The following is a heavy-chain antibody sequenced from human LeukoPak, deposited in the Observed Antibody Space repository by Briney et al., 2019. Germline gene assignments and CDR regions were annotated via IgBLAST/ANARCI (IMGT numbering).Heavy chain of an antibody. Sequence: SGSTLVKPTQTLTLTCTFSGFSLSTSGVGVGWIRQPPGKALEWLALIYWNDDKRYSPSLKSRLTITKDTSKNQVVLTMTNMDPVDTATYYCAHRRGRWAETSYFDYWGQGTLVTVSS. J-gene: IGHJ4*02. V-gene: IGHV2-5*01. CDR3: AHRRGRWAETSYFDY. CDR1: GFSLSTSGVG. D-gene: IGHD1-26*01. CDR2: IYWNDDK.